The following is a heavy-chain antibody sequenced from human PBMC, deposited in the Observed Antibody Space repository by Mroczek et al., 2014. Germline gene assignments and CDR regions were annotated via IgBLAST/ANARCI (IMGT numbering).Heavy chain of an antibody. J-gene: IGHJ6*02. CDR2: INHSGST. D-gene: IGHD2-15*01. V-gene: IGHV4-34*01. Sequence: QVQLQQWGAGLLKPSETLSLTCAVYGGSFSGYYWSWIRQPPGKGLEWIGEINHSGSTNYNPSLKSRVTISVDTSKNQFSLKLSSVTAADTAVYYCARGGGKLDIVVVVAARLNYYGMDVWGQGTTVTVSS. CDR3: ARGGGKLDIVVVVAARLNYYGMDV. CDR1: GGSFSGYY.